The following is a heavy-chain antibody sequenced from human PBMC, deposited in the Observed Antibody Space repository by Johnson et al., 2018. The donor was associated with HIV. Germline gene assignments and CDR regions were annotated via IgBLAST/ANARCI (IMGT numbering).Heavy chain of an antibody. CDR2: IYSGDTT. CDR1: GFTVSTNY. V-gene: IGHV3-66*01. D-gene: IGHD5-18*01. Sequence: VQLVESGGGLVQPGGSLRLSCAASGFTVSTNYMSWIRQAPGKGLEWVSVIYSGDTTYYAGCVKGRFTISRDNSKNTLYLQMNSLRVDDTAIYYCARAYTYGAFDIWGQGTMVTVSS. J-gene: IGHJ3*02. CDR3: ARAYTYGAFDI.